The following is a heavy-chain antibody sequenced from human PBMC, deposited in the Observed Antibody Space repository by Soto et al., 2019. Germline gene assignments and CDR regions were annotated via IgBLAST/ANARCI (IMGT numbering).Heavy chain of an antibody. CDR1: GGIFSTYA. V-gene: IGHV1-69*01. D-gene: IGHD3-10*01. CDR3: ARDRDDYGSGNYYNRIDF. J-gene: IGHJ4*02. Sequence: QVQLVQSGAEVKKPGSSVKVSCKASGGIFSTYAISWLRQAPGQGLEWMGGIIPLFGTPNYAQRFQGRVTNTADESKSTAYMELSRLRSEDTAVYYCARDRDDYGSGNYYNRIDFWGQGTLVTVSS. CDR2: IIPLFGTP.